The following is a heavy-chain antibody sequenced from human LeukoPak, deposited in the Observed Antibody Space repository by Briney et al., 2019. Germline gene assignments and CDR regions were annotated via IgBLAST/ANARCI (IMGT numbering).Heavy chain of an antibody. Sequence: SETLSLTCAVSGYSISSGYYWSWIRQPAGKGLEWIGRIYTSGSTNYNPSLKSRVIISEDTSKNQFSLKLSSVTAADTAVYYCARDIGVGYSTGGVMGRFDYWGQGTLVTVSS. D-gene: IGHD2-8*02. J-gene: IGHJ4*02. CDR2: IYTSGST. CDR1: GYSISSGYY. CDR3: ARDIGVGYSTGGVMGRFDY. V-gene: IGHV4-61*02.